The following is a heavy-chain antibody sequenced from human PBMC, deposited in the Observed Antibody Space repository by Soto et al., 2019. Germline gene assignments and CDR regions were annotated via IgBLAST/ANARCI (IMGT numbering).Heavy chain of an antibody. CDR2: IIPIFCTA. CDR3: ARDRVVVVPAAITGSNWFDP. J-gene: IGHJ5*02. Sequence: QVQLVQSGAEVKKPGSSVKVSCKASGGTFSSYAISWVRQAPGQGLEWMGGIIPIFCTANYAQKFQGRVTITADESTSTAYMELSSLRSEDTAVYYCARDRVVVVPAAITGSNWFDPWGQGTLVTVSS. D-gene: IGHD2-2*01. V-gene: IGHV1-69*01. CDR1: GGTFSSYA.